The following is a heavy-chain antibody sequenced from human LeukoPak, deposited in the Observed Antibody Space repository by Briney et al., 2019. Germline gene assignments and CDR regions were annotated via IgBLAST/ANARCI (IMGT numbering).Heavy chain of an antibody. V-gene: IGHV3-33*01. CDR3: ARDPDDLDPGAIGFFDY. J-gene: IGHJ4*02. Sequence: PGGSLRLSCAASGFTFSSYGMHWVRQAPGKGLEWVAVIWYDGSNKYYADSVKGRFTISRDNSNKTLYLQMNSLRADDTAVYYCARDPDDLDPGAIGFFDYWGQGPLVTVSS. CDR1: GFTFSSYG. D-gene: IGHD3/OR15-3a*01. CDR2: IWYDGSNK.